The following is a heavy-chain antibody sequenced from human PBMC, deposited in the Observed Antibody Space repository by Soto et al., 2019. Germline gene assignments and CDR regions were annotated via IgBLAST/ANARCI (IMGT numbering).Heavy chain of an antibody. J-gene: IGHJ4*02. CDR2: IYPGGVNI. D-gene: IGHD1-7*01. CDR1: GYSFTSHY. V-gene: IGHV1-46*01. CDR3: AREKLELPDY. Sequence: ASVKVSCKAIGYSFTSHYMHWVRQAPGQGLEWMGTIYPGGVNIAYAQKFQGRVTMTRNTSISTAYMELSSLRSEDTAVYYCAREKLELPDYWGQGTLVTVSS.